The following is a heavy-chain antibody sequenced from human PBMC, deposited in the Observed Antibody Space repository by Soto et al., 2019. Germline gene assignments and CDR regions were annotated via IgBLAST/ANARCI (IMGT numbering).Heavy chain of an antibody. CDR3: ARQGVRGVIITDHPYFDY. D-gene: IGHD3-10*01. CDR1: GGSISSSSYY. V-gene: IGHV4-39*01. CDR2: IYYSGST. Sequence: SSETLSLTCTVSGGSISSSSYYWGWIRQPPGKGLEWIGSIYYSGSTYYNPSLKSRVTISVDTSKNQFSLKLSSVTAADTAVYYCARQGVRGVIITDHPYFDYWGQGTLVTVSS. J-gene: IGHJ4*02.